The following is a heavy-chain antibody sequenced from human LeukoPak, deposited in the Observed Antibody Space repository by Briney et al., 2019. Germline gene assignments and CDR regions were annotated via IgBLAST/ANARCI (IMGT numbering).Heavy chain of an antibody. CDR3: ARDPTPGYSSSWSPTTWFDP. CDR2: ISAYNGNT. CDR1: GYTFTSYG. J-gene: IGHJ5*02. V-gene: IGHV1-18*01. Sequence: ASVKVSCKASGYTFTSYGISWVRQATGQGLEWMGWISAYNGNTNYAQKLQGRVTMTTDTSTSTAYMELRSLRSDDTAVYYCARDPTPGYSSSWSPTTWFDPWGQGTLVTVSS. D-gene: IGHD6-13*01.